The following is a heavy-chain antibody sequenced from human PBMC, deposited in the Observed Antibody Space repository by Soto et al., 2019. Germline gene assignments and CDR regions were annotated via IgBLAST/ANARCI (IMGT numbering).Heavy chain of an antibody. CDR3: AKDLGGAIVVVPAAMTDYYYGMDV. Sequence: GGSLRLSCAASGFTFSSYGMHWVRQAPGKGLEWVAVISYDGSNKYYADSVKGRFTISRDNSKNTLYLQMNSLRAEDTAVYYCAKDLGGAIVVVPAAMTDYYYGMDVWGQGTTVTVS. D-gene: IGHD2-2*01. V-gene: IGHV3-30*18. CDR2: ISYDGSNK. J-gene: IGHJ6*02. CDR1: GFTFSSYG.